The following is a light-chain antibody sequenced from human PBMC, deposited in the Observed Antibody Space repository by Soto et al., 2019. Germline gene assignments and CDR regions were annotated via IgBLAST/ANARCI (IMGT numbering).Light chain of an antibody. CDR1: SSDVGSYNL. Sequence: QSALTQPASVSGSPGQSITISCTGTSSDVGSYNLVSWYQQHPGKAPKLMIYEGSKRPSGVSNRFSGSKSGNTASLTISGLQVEDEADYYCCSYAGSSTLFGSGTKVTV. V-gene: IGLV2-23*01. CDR3: CSYAGSSTL. CDR2: EGS. J-gene: IGLJ1*01.